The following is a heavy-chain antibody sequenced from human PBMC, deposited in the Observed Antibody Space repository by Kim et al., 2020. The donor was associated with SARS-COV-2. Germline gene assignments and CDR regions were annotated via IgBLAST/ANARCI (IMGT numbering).Heavy chain of an antibody. Sequence: YADSVKGRFTISRDNSKNTLYLQMNSLRAEDTAVYYCATGIVGAGDAFDIWGQGTMVTVSS. J-gene: IGHJ3*02. CDR3: ATGIVGAGDAFDI. V-gene: IGHV3-30*02. D-gene: IGHD1-26*01.